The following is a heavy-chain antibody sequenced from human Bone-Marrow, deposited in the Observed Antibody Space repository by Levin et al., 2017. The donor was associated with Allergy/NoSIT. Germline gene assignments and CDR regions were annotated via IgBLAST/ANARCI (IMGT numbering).Heavy chain of an antibody. V-gene: IGHV3-7*01. CDR1: GFTFSSYW. J-gene: IGHJ4*02. CDR2: IKQDGSEK. D-gene: IGHD5-24*01. Sequence: GESLKISCAASGFTFSSYWMSWVRQAPGKGLEWVANIKQDGSEKYYVDSVKGRFTISRDNAKNSLYLQMNSLRAEDTAVYYCARDPRDGYNCCWGQGTLVTVSS. CDR3: ARDPRDGYNCC.